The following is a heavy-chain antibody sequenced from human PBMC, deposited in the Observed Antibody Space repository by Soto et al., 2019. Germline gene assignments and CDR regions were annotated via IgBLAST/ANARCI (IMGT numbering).Heavy chain of an antibody. J-gene: IGHJ3*02. V-gene: IGHV3-13*01. Sequence: VQLVESGGGLVQPGGSLRLSCAASGFTFSNYDMHWVRQATGKGLEWVSAIGSAGDTYYPGSVKGRFTISRENAKSSVYLQMNSLRAEDTAVYYCARDFGDSAFDIWGHGTVVPVSS. CDR3: ARDFGDSAFDI. D-gene: IGHD3-16*01. CDR1: GFTFSNYD. CDR2: IGSAGDT.